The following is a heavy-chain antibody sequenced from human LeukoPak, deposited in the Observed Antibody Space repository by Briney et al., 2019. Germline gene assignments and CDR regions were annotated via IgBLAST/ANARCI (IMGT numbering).Heavy chain of an antibody. D-gene: IGHD1-26*01. J-gene: IGHJ6*02. CDR1: GFTFSSYA. CDR3: ARDPGMGATKYYYYYGMDV. Sequence: GGSLRLSCAASGFTFSSYAMHWVRQAPGKGLEYVSANSSNGGSTYYANSVKGRFTISRDNSKNTLYLQMGSLRAEDMAVYYCARDPGMGATKYYYYYGMDVWGQGTTVTVSS. CDR2: NSSNGGST. V-gene: IGHV3-64*01.